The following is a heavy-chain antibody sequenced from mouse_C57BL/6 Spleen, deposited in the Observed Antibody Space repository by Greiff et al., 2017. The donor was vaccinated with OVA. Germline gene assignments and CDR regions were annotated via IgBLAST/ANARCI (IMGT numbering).Heavy chain of an antibody. D-gene: IGHD2-1*01. CDR3: ARCGIDGNYIDY. CDR2: IDPSDSYT. Sequence: QVQLKQSGAELVMPGASVKLSCKASGYTFTSYWMHWVKQRPGQGLEWIGEIDPSDSYTNYNQKFKGKSTLTVDKSSSTAYMQLSSLTSEDSAVYYCARCGIDGNYIDYWGQGTTLTVSS. J-gene: IGHJ2*01. V-gene: IGHV1-69*01. CDR1: GYTFTSYW.